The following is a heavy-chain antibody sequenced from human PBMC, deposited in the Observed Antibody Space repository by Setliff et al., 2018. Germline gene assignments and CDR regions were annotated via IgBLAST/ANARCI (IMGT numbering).Heavy chain of an antibody. CDR1: GFTFSGYY. Sequence: GGSLRLSCAASGFTFSGYYMQWVRQAPGKGREWVSNIGESGNNIHYADSVKGRFTISRDNAKNSLYLQMNSLRVEDTALYYCSRDGNKWNDIDYWGHGTLVTVSS. CDR3: SRDGNKWNDIDY. J-gene: IGHJ4*01. CDR2: IGESGNNI. D-gene: IGHD1-20*01. V-gene: IGHV3-11*04.